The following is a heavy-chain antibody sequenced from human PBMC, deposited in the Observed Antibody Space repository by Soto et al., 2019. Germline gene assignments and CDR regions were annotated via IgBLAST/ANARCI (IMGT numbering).Heavy chain of an antibody. CDR1: EFSVSSNY. D-gene: IGHD4-4*01. J-gene: IGHJ4*02. CDR3: ARAPTITTIFDS. Sequence: PGGSLRLSCVGSEFSVSSNYMSWVRQAPGKGLEWVSILYSDGTTHYAGSVAGRFTISRDNSKNTLYLQMNSLRAEDTAVYYCARAPTITTIFDSWGQGTLVTVSS. V-gene: IGHV3-66*01. CDR2: LYSDGTT.